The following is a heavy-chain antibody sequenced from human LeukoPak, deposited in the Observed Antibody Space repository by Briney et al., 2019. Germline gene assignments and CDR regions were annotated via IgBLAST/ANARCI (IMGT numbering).Heavy chain of an antibody. CDR1: GGSISSSSYY. CDR2: IYSSGST. D-gene: IGHD5-18*01. J-gene: IGHJ4*02. CDR3: TKGEGSYGYVYFDY. Sequence: SETLSLTCTVSGGSISSSSYYWGWIRQPPGKGLEWIGSIYSSGSTYYNPSLRSRVTISVDTSKNQFSLKVRSVTAADTAVYYCTKGEGSYGYVYFDYWGQGTLVTVSS. V-gene: IGHV4-39*07.